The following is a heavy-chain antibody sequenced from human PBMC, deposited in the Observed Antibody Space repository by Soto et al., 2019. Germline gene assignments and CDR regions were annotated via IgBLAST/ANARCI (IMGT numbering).Heavy chain of an antibody. CDR3: ARGANYDYVWVDF. V-gene: IGHV1-18*04. CDR2: IRAYNGNT. Sequence: QVQVVQSGAEVKKPGASVKVSCKASGYTFSSYGIGWVRQAPGQGLEWMGWIRAYNGNTNYAQNLQGRVTMTTDTSTSTAYMELRSLSSDDTAVYYCARGANYDYVWVDFWGQGTLVTVSS. CDR1: GYTFSSYG. D-gene: IGHD3-16*01. J-gene: IGHJ4*02.